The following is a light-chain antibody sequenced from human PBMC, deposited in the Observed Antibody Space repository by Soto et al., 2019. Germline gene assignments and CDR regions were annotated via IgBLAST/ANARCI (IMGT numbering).Light chain of an antibody. V-gene: IGKV3-20*01. Sequence: EIVLTQSPGTLSLSPGERATLSCRASQSISSTYLAGYRQKPGQAPRLLIYAASSRATGIPDRFSGSGSGTDFTLTISRLEPEDFAVYYCQHYYASSWTFGQGTRVEIK. CDR2: AAS. CDR1: QSISSTY. CDR3: QHYYASSWT. J-gene: IGKJ1*01.